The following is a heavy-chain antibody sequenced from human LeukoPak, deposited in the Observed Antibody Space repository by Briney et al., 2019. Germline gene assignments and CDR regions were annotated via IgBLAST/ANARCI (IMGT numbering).Heavy chain of an antibody. V-gene: IGHV3-74*01. CDR2: ITSDGSDT. J-gene: IGHJ5*02. CDR3: SRDRRTWFDP. CDR1: GFTFSSYW. Sequence: GGSLRLSCAASGFTFSSYWMHWVRQVPGKGLAWVSRITSDGSDTIYADSVKGRFTISRDNAKNTLYLQMNSLRAEDTALYYCSRDRRTWFDPWGQGTLVTVSS.